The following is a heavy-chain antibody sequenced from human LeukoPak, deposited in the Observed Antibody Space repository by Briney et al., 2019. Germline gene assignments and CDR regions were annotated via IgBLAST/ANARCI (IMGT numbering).Heavy chain of an antibody. CDR3: ARTLRLGTPRAFDI. Sequence: PGGSLRLSCAASGFTFRSYAMHWVRQAPGKGLEWVAVISYDGSNKYYADSVKGRFPISRDNSKNTLYLQMNSLRAEDTALYYCARTLRLGTPRAFDIWGRGTMVTVSS. V-gene: IGHV3-30-3*01. J-gene: IGHJ3*02. CDR2: ISYDGSNK. CDR1: GFTFRSYA. D-gene: IGHD1-14*01.